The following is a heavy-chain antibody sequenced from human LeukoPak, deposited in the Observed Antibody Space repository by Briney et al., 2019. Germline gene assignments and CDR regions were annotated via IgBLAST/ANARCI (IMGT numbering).Heavy chain of an antibody. CDR1: GYNYL. J-gene: IGHJ4*02. CDR2: IYPGDSDT. Sequence: GESLKISCKDSGYNYLIAWVRQMPGNGLEWMGIIYPGDSDTRYSPSFQGHVTISVDKTISTAFLQWSSLKASDTATYYCARRGGNGGRYYFDQWGQGTLVTVSS. D-gene: IGHD2-8*01. CDR3: ARRGGNGGRYYFDQ. V-gene: IGHV5-51*01.